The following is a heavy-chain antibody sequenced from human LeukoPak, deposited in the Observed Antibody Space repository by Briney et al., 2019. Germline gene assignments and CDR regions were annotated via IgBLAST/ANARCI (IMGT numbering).Heavy chain of an antibody. D-gene: IGHD3-22*01. J-gene: IGHJ3*02. Sequence: ASVKVSCKASGYTFTRYYMHWVRQAPGQGLEWMGMINPSGGGTSYAQKFQGRVTMTMDTSTSTVHMELSSLRSEDTAVYYCAGGQYYYDSTGYHDAFDIWGHGQWSPSLQ. CDR2: INPSGGGT. V-gene: IGHV1-46*01. CDR1: GYTFTRYY. CDR3: AGGQYYYDSTGYHDAFDI.